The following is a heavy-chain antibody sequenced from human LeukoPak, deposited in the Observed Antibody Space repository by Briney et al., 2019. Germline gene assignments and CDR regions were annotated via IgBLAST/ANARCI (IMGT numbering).Heavy chain of an antibody. CDR2: IYYSGST. CDR1: GGSISSYY. J-gene: IGHJ5*02. Sequence: SETLSLTCTVSGGSISSYYWSWIRQPPGKGLEWLGYIYYSGSTNYNPSLKSRVTISVDTSKNQFSLKLSSVTAADTAVYYCARIRLRGRFDPWGQGTLVTVSS. D-gene: IGHD2-15*01. CDR3: ARIRLRGRFDP. V-gene: IGHV4-59*01.